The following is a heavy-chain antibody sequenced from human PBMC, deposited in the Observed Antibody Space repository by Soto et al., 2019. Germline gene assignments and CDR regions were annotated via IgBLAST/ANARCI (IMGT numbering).Heavy chain of an antibody. CDR2: INHSGST. V-gene: IGHV4-34*01. Sequence: QVQLQQWGAGLLKPSETLSLTCAVYGGSFSGYYWSWIRQPPGKGLEWIGEINHSGSTNYNPSLKSRVTISVDTSKNQFSLKLSSVTAADTAVYYCARGGQSLAIFGVVTRHWSDPWGQGTLVTVSS. J-gene: IGHJ5*02. CDR3: ARGGQSLAIFGVVTRHWSDP. D-gene: IGHD3-3*01. CDR1: GGSFSGYY.